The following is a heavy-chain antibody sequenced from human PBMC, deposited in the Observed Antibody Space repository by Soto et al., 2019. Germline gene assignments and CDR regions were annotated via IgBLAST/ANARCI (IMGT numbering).Heavy chain of an antibody. Sequence: GASVKVSCKASGYTFTSYGISWVRQAPGQGLEWMGWISAYNGNTNYAQKLQGRVTMTTDTSTSTAYMELRSLRSDDTAVYYCARLDYYDSSGYYFQHWGQGTLVTVSS. D-gene: IGHD3-22*01. CDR3: ARLDYYDSSGYYFQH. J-gene: IGHJ1*01. CDR1: GYTFTSYG. V-gene: IGHV1-18*01. CDR2: ISAYNGNT.